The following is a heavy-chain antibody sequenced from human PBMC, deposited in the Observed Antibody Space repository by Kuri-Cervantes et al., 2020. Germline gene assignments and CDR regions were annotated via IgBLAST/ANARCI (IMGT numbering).Heavy chain of an antibody. CDR3: ANDRGGSA. D-gene: IGHD3-10*01. Sequence: LSLTCAASGFTFNSYWMSWVRQAPGKGLEWVANIEQYGSEKYYMDSVKGRFTISRDNAKNSLYLQMNSLRAEDTALYYCANDRGGSAWGQGTLVTVSS. CDR2: IEQYGSEK. J-gene: IGHJ5*02. CDR1: GFTFNSYW. V-gene: IGHV3-7*01.